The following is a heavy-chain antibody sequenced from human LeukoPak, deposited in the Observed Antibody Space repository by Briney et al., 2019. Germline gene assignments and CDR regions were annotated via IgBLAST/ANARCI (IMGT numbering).Heavy chain of an antibody. V-gene: IGHV3-74*01. CDR3: VRGLDY. CDR2: INGDGSNT. J-gene: IGHJ4*02. Sequence: GGSLRLSCAASGFTFSSYWMHWVRQAPGKGLVWVSRINGDGSNTNCADSVKGRFTISRDNAKNTVYLQMDSLRAEDTAVYYCVRGLDYWGQGTLVAVSS. CDR1: GFTFSSYW.